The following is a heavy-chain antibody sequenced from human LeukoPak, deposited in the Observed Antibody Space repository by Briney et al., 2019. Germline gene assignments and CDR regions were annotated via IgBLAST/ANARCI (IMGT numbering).Heavy chain of an antibody. CDR3: ARTTYYYGSGTRSMYFDY. J-gene: IGHJ4*02. D-gene: IGHD3-10*01. Sequence: ASVKVSCKASGYTFTRYGISWVRQAPGQGLEWMRWISAYNGNTYYAQMLPGRVTMSIDTFASTADTELRGARSDDTAVYYRARTTYYYGSGTRSMYFDYWGQGTLVTVSS. V-gene: IGHV1-18*01. CDR1: GYTFTRYG. CDR2: ISAYNGNT.